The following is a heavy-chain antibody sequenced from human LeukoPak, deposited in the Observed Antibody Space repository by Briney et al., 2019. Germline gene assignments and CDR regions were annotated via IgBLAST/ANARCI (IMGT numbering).Heavy chain of an antibody. CDR3: ARDSDYYDSSGYYDY. CDR1: GGSISSYY. J-gene: IGHJ4*02. CDR2: IYYSGST. V-gene: IGHV4-59*01. D-gene: IGHD3-22*01. Sequence: SETLSLTCTVSGGSISSYYWSWIRQPPGKGLEGIGYIYYSGSTNYNPSLKSRVTISVDTSKNQFSLKLSSVTAADTAVYYCARDSDYYDSSGYYDYWGQGTLVTVSS.